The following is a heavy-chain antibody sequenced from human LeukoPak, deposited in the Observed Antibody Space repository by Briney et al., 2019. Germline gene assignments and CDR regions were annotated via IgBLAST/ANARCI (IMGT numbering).Heavy chain of an antibody. CDR2: ISSSSSGI. CDR1: GFAVSSNY. V-gene: IGHV3-48*01. J-gene: IGHJ4*02. Sequence: GGSLRLSCAASGFAVSSNYMSWVRQAPGKGLEWVSYISSSSSGIYYADSVKGRFTISRDNAKNSLYLQMNSLRAEDTAVYYCARDVRSGDFDYWGQGTLVTVSS. D-gene: IGHD2-21*01. CDR3: ARDVRSGDFDY.